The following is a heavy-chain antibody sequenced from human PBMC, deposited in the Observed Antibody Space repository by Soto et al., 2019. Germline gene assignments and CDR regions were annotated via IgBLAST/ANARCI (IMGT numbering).Heavy chain of an antibody. V-gene: IGHV3-30*03. CDR2: ISYDYI. CDR3: TRDENFYASGRGFDP. CDR1: GFTFSNYG. J-gene: IGHJ5*02. Sequence: GGSLRLSCAASGFTFSNYGMYWVRQAPGKGLEWVAFISYDYIHYADSVKGRFTISRDNAKRSLYLQMDSLRAEDTAIYYCTRDENFYASGRGFDPWGQGTLVTVPQ. D-gene: IGHD3-10*01.